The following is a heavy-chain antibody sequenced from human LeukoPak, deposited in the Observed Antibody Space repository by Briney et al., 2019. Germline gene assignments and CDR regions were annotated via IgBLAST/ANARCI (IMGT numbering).Heavy chain of an antibody. V-gene: IGHV4-61*02. J-gene: IGHJ4*02. Sequence: SETLSLTCTVSGGSISSGSYHWSWIRQPAGKGLEWIGRIYTSGSTNYNPSLKSRVTISVDTSKNQFSLKLSSVTAADTAVYYCARGSTRATLDYWGQGTLVTVSS. CDR2: IYTSGST. CDR3: ARGSTRATLDY. CDR1: GGSISSGSYH. D-gene: IGHD2-2*01.